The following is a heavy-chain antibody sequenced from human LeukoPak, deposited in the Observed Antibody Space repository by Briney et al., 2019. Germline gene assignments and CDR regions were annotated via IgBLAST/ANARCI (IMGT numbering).Heavy chain of an antibody. D-gene: IGHD5-18*01. CDR2: IIPVFGTA. CDR3: ASRGYSYGYGDY. Sequence: GASVKVSCKASGGTFSSYAISWVRQAPGQGLEWMGGIIPVFGTANYAQKFQGRVTITADESTSTAYMELSSLRSEDTAVYYCASRGYSYGYGDYWGQGTLVTVSS. CDR1: GGTFSSYA. J-gene: IGHJ4*02. V-gene: IGHV1-69*13.